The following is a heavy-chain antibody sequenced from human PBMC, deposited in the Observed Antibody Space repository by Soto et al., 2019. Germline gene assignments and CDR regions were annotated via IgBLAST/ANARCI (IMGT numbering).Heavy chain of an antibody. D-gene: IGHD3-9*01. CDR1: GYTFTSYG. J-gene: IGHJ3*02. Sequence: GASVKVSCKASGYTFTSYGISWVRQAPGQGLEWMGWISAYNGNTNYAQKLQGRVTMTTDTSTSTAYMELRSLRSDDTAVYYCARGGYFDWLLGSDAFDIRGQGTMVTVSS. V-gene: IGHV1-18*01. CDR3: ARGGYFDWLLGSDAFDI. CDR2: ISAYNGNT.